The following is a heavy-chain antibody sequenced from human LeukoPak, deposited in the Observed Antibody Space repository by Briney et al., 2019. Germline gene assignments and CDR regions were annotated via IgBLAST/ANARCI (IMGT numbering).Heavy chain of an antibody. CDR3: AKDLWLRSPYFDY. V-gene: IGHV3-23*01. J-gene: IGHJ4*02. CDR2: ISGSGDST. Sequence: GGSLRLSCAASGFTFNSYAMSWVRQAPGKGLEWVSAISGSGDSTYYADSVKGRFTISRDNSKNTLYLQMNSLRAEDTAVYYCAKDLWLRSPYFDYWGQGTLVTVSS. D-gene: IGHD5-12*01. CDR1: GFTFNSYA.